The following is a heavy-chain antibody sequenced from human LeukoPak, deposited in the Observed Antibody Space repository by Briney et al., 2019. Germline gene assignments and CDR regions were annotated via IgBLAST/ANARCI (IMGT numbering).Heavy chain of an antibody. CDR3: ARELFYYDSSGYYHFDY. CDR1: GFTFSSYA. J-gene: IGHJ4*02. V-gene: IGHV3-53*01. CDR2: IYSGGST. Sequence: GGSLRLSCAASGFTFSSYAMSWVRQAPGKGLEWVSVIYSGGSTYYADSVKGRFTISRDNSKNTLYLQMNSLRAEDTAVYYCARELFYYDSSGYYHFDYWGQGTLVTVSS. D-gene: IGHD3-22*01.